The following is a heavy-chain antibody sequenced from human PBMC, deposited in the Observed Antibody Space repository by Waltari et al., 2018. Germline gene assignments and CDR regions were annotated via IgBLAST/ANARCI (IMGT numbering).Heavy chain of an antibody. CDR2: IISSSTYI. V-gene: IGHV3-21*06. CDR3: ARVRQGYFDY. J-gene: IGHJ4*02. CDR1: CFTFRIYT. Sequence: EVQRVDSGGGLVKPGGSLGLSCVASCFTFRIYTLTWVRQAPGKGLDWVSSIISSSTYIYNADSVKGRFTVSRDNAENSLSLQMNNLRAEDTAVYYCARVRQGYFDYWGQGTLVTVSS.